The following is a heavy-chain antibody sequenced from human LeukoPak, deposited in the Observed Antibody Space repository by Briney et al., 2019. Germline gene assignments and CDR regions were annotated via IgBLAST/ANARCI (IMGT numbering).Heavy chain of an antibody. CDR1: GYTFTGYY. D-gene: IGHD4-17*01. CDR3: ARTPLYGDFTFVAFDI. V-gene: IGHV1-2*02. CDR2: INPNSGGT. J-gene: IGHJ3*02. Sequence: GASVKVSCKASGYTFTGYYMRWVRQAPGQGLEWMGWINPNSGGTNYAQKFQGRVTMTRDTSISTAYMELSRLRSDDTAVYYCARTPLYGDFTFVAFDIWGQGTMVTVSS.